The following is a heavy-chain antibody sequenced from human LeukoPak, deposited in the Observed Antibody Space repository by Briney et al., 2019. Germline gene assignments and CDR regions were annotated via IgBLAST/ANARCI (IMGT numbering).Heavy chain of an antibody. Sequence: GASVKVSCKASGYTFTGYYMHWVRQAPGQGLEWMGRINPNSGGTNYAQKLQGRVTMTRDTSISTAYMELSRLRSDDTAVYYCARVRGRSYYDSSGYKFDPWGQGTLVTVSS. D-gene: IGHD3-22*01. CDR2: INPNSGGT. J-gene: IGHJ5*02. CDR3: ARVRGRSYYDSSGYKFDP. V-gene: IGHV1-2*06. CDR1: GYTFTGYY.